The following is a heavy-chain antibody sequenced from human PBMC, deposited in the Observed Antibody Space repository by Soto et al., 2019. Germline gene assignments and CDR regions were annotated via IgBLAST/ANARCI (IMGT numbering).Heavy chain of an antibody. Sequence: GGSLRLSCAASGFSFDDYAMTWVRQAAGKGLEWVSAISGSGDNTYYADSVKGRFTISRDNARNSLSLQMNSLRADDTAIYYCVRDLHEPLPADVLRVTKWGRGTQVTVSS. CDR2: ISGSGDNT. CDR3: VRDLHEPLPADVLRVTK. V-gene: IGHV3-23*01. J-gene: IGHJ4*02. CDR1: GFSFDDYA. D-gene: IGHD3-3*01.